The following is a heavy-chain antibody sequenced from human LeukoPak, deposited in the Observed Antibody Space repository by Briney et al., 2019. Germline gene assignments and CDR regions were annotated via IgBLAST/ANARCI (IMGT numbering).Heavy chain of an antibody. D-gene: IGHD5-12*01. V-gene: IGHV1-69*04. CDR1: GGTFSSYA. CDR3: ARVVVGYSGYDYHYYYGMDV. Sequence: SVRVSYTASGGTFSSYAISWVRQAPGQGREWMGRIIPILGIANYAQKFQGRVTITADKSTSTAYMELSSLRSEDTAVYYCARVVVGYSGYDYHYYYGMDVWGQGTTVTVSS. CDR2: IIPILGIA. J-gene: IGHJ6*02.